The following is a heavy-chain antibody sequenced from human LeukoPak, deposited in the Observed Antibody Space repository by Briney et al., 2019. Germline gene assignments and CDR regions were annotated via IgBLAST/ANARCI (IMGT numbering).Heavy chain of an antibody. CDR3: AWSGYSYGQDYYYYGMDV. V-gene: IGHV3-30-3*01. D-gene: IGHD5-18*01. CDR2: ISYDGSNK. CDR1: GFTFSSYA. J-gene: IGHJ6*02. Sequence: GGSLRLSCAASGFTFSSYAMHWLRQAPGKGLEWVAVISYDGSNKYYADSVKGRFTISRDNSKNTLYLQMNSLRAEDTAVYYLAWSGYSYGQDYYYYGMDVWGQGTTVTVSS.